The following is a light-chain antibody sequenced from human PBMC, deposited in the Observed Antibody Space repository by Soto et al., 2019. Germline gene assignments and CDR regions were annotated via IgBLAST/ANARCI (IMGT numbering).Light chain of an antibody. Sequence: QSVLTQPRSVSGPPGHSVTISCIGTGSDVGAYSYVSWFQQRPGKAPKLMIYDVSKRPSGVPDRFSGSKSGNTASLTISGLQAEDEADYYCCSFAGSYTLYVFGSVTKLTVL. J-gene: IGLJ1*01. CDR3: CSFAGSYTLYV. CDR2: DVS. CDR1: GSDVGAYSY. V-gene: IGLV2-11*01.